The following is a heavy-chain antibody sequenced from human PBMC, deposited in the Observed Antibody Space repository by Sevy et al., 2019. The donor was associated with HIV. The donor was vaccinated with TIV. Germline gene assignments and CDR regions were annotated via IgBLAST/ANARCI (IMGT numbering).Heavy chain of an antibody. Sequence: GGSLRLSCAASGFTFSSYAMHWVRQAPGKGLEWVAVISYDGSNKYYADSVKGRFSISRDNSKNTLYLQMNSLRAEDTAVYYCARDRAWRYYDYVWGSSAHFDYWGQGTLVTVSS. CDR1: GFTFSSYA. CDR2: ISYDGSNK. CDR3: ARDRAWRYYDYVWGSSAHFDY. D-gene: IGHD3-16*01. V-gene: IGHV3-30-3*01. J-gene: IGHJ4*02.